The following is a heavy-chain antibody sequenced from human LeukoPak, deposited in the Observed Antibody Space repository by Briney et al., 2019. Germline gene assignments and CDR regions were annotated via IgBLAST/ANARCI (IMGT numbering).Heavy chain of an antibody. CDR1: GFTFSTYV. CDR3: MANYSSSWYYFDY. D-gene: IGHD6-13*01. CDR2: IKQDGSEK. Sequence: GGSLRLSCSVSGFTFSTYVMHWVRQAPGKGLEWVANIKQDGSEKYYVDSVKGRFTISRDNAKNSLYLQMNSLRAEDTAVYYCMANYSSSWYYFDYWGQGTLVTVSS. V-gene: IGHV3-7*01. J-gene: IGHJ4*02.